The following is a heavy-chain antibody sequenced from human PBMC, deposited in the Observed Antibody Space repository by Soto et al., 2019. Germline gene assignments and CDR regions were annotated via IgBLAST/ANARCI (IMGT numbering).Heavy chain of an antibody. J-gene: IGHJ5*02. V-gene: IGHV1-69*13. D-gene: IGHD6-13*01. CDR2: IIPIFRTT. CDR3: ARSTSAEPGSTLGWLDP. Sequence: SVKVSCKASGGSSSNYAIIWVRQAPGQGLEWMGGIIPIFRTTNYAQKFQGRVTITADESTTTAYMELSSLKSEDTAVYYCARSTSAEPGSTLGWLDPWGQGTPVTVSS. CDR1: GGSSSNYA.